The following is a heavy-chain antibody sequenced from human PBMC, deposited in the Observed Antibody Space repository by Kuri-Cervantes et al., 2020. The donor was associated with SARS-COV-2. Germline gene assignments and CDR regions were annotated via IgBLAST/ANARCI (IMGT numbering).Heavy chain of an antibody. CDR3: ARDLRLGKSLDY. V-gene: IGHV3-48*03. D-gene: IGHD7-27*01. CDR2: IGPSGTTK. CDR1: GFTFSSYA. Sequence: LSLTCAASGFTFSSYAMHWVRQAPGKGLEWVSNIGPSGTTKYYADSVKGRFTISRDNAKNSLYLQMSSLRAEDTAVYYCARDLRLGKSLDYWGQGTLVTVSS. J-gene: IGHJ4*02.